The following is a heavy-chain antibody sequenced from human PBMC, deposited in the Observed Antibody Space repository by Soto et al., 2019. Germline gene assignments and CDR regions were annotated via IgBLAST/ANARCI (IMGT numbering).Heavy chain of an antibody. Sequence: GGSLRLSCAASGFTFNEYYMSWIRQAPGKGLERISYMSSSGTTIYYADSVKGRFTIYRDNAKNSLYLQMNSLRAEDTAVYYCARIISEYSGYDPFAYWGQGTPVPVSS. V-gene: IGHV3-11*01. CDR2: MSSSGTTI. J-gene: IGHJ4*02. CDR1: GFTFNEYY. CDR3: ARIISEYSGYDPFAY. D-gene: IGHD5-12*01.